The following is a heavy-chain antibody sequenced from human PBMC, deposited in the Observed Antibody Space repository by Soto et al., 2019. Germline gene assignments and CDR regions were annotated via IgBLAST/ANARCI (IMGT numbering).Heavy chain of an antibody. J-gene: IGHJ4*02. V-gene: IGHV3-23*01. CDR3: AGKLSSLDTIDY. D-gene: IGHD6-13*01. CDR1: GFTFSSYA. CDR2: ISGSGGST. Sequence: GGSLRLSCAASGFTFSSYAMIWVRQAPGKGLEWVSAISGSGGSTYYADSAKGRFTISRDNSKNTLYLQMNSLRAEDTAVYYCAGKLSSLDTIDYWGQGTLVTVSS.